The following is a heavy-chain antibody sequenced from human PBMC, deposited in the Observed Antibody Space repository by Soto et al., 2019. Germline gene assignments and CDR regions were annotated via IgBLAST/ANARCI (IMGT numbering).Heavy chain of an antibody. V-gene: IGHV3-74*01. Sequence: GVSLRLSCAASGFTFSSSWMHWVRQAPGKGLVWVSRINSDGSRTTYADSVKGRFTISRDNAKNMLHLQMNSLRAEDTAVYYCARGTYFDDCSGYFDYWGQGTLVNVSS. CDR2: INSDGSRT. J-gene: IGHJ4*02. CDR3: ARGTYFDDCSGYFDY. D-gene: IGHD3-22*01. CDR1: GFTFSSSW.